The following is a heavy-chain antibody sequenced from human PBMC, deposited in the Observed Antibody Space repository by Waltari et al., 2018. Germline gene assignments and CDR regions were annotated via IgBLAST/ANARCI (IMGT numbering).Heavy chain of an antibody. J-gene: IGHJ4*02. V-gene: IGHV4-39*07. CDR1: GASISSSSYY. Sequence: QLQLQESGPGLVKPSETLSLTCTVSGASISSSSYYWGWIRQPPGKGLEWIGSIYYSGSTYYNPSLKSRVTISVDTSKNQFSLKLSSVTAADTAVYYCARGTVEMATNDYWGQGTLVTVSS. CDR2: IYYSGST. CDR3: ARGTVEMATNDY. D-gene: IGHD5-12*01.